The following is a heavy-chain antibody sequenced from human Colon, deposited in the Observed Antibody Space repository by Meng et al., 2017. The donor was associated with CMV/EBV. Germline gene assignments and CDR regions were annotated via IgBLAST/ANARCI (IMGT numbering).Heavy chain of an antibody. Sequence: SETLSLTCTVSGGSISSSSYYWGWIRQPPGKGLEWIGSIYYSGSTYYNPSLKSRVTISVDTSKNQFSLKLSSVTAADTAVYYGARSKLGYCSSTSCYTVEAFDIWGQGTMVTVSS. CDR1: GGSISSSSYY. CDR3: ARSKLGYCSSTSCYTVEAFDI. J-gene: IGHJ3*02. V-gene: IGHV4-39*01. CDR2: IYYSGST. D-gene: IGHD2-2*02.